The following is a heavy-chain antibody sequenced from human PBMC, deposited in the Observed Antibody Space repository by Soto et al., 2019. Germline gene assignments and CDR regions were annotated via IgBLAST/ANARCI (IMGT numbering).Heavy chain of an antibody. Sequence: GGSLRLSCVAPGFTFSNVWMNWVRQAPGKGLEWIGRIKTKTDGWTTEFAASVKGRFTISRDDSKNTLYLQMNSLKTEDTAVYYCTSRLTTTNDYWGQGTLVTVSS. J-gene: IGHJ4*02. CDR1: GFTFSNVW. V-gene: IGHV3-15*01. CDR3: TSRLTTTNDY. CDR2: IKTKTDGWTT. D-gene: IGHD1-1*01.